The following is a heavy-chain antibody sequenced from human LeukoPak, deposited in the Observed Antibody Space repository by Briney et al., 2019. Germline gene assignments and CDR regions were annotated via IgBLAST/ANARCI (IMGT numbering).Heavy chain of an antibody. D-gene: IGHD5-24*01. V-gene: IGHV3-23*01. CDR2: ISGSGGST. J-gene: IGHJ4*02. CDR3: TRDGYNSGPPPS. CDR1: GFTFSSYA. Sequence: GGSLRLSCAASGFTFSSYAMSWVRQAPGKGLEWVSAISGSGGSTYYADSVKGRFTISRDNSKNTLYLRMNSLRAEDTAVYYCTRDGYNSGPPPSWGQGTLVTVSS.